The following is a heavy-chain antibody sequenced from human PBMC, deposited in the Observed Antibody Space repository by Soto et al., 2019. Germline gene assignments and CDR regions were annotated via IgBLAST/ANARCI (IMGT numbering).Heavy chain of an antibody. J-gene: IGHJ4*02. CDR1: GGSISSGDYY. CDR3: ARDKGLAGYFDY. D-gene: IGHD3-9*01. CDR2: IYYSGST. V-gene: IGHV4-30-4*01. Sequence: PSETLSLTCTVSGGSISSGDYYWSWIRQPPGKGLEWIGYIYYSGSTYYNPSLKSRVTISVDTSKNQFSLKLSSVTAADTAVYYCARDKGLAGYFDYWGQGTLVTVSS.